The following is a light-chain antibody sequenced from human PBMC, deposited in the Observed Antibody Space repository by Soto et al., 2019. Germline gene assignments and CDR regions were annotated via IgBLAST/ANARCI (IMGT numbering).Light chain of an antibody. V-gene: IGKV1-39*01. CDR1: QNISIY. CDR3: QQSYSTLVT. CDR2: TAS. Sequence: DIQMTQSPSSLSASVGDSVTISCRASQNISIYLNWYQQKPGKAPKLLIYTASSLEGGVPSRISGSGSGTDFTLTISSLQPEDSATYYCQQSYSTLVTFRPGTKVDVK. J-gene: IGKJ3*01.